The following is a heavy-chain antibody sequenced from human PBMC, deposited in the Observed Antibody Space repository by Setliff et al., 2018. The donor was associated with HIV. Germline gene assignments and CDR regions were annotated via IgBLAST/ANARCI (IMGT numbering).Heavy chain of an antibody. CDR2: IIPIFGTA. Sequence: SVKVSCKASGGTFSNYAISWVRQAPGQGLEWMGGIIPIFGTANYAQKFQGRVTITADESTSTAYMELSSLRSEDTAVYYCARGGGSSYLYHSRGSEYFQYWGQGALVTVS. CDR1: GGTFSNYA. CDR3: ARGGGSSYLYHSRGSEYFQY. J-gene: IGHJ1*01. V-gene: IGHV1-69*13. D-gene: IGHD3-22*01.